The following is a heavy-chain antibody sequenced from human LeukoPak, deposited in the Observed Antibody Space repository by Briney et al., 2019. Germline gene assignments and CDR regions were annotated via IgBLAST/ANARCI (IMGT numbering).Heavy chain of an antibody. V-gene: IGHV3-33*01. J-gene: IGHJ4*02. Sequence: PGGSLRLSCAASGFTFSSYGMHWVRQAPGKGLEWVAVIWYDGSTEYYGDSVKGRFTISRDNSKNTLYLQMNSLRAEDTAVYYCARDRVAVSGHVGYWGQGTLVTVSS. CDR3: ARDRVAVSGHVGY. CDR1: GFTFSSYG. CDR2: IWYDGSTE. D-gene: IGHD6-19*01.